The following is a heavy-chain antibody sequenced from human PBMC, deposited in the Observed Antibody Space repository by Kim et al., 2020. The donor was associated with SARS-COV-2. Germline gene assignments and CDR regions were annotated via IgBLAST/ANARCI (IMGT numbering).Heavy chain of an antibody. J-gene: IGHJ4*02. D-gene: IGHD1-1*01. V-gene: IGHV1-2*02. Sequence: ASVKVSCKTSGYTFTDYWIHWMRQAPGQAPEWLGWVNPANGDTTYAQQFQGRVTMTRDTSIRTLYMELHRLLTDDTALYYCATIGTNWEPVYWGQGTLVT. CDR1: GYTFTDYW. CDR3: ATIGTNWEPVY. CDR2: VNPANGDT.